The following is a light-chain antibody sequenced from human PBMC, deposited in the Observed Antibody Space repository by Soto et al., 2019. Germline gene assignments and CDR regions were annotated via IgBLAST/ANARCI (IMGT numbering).Light chain of an antibody. CDR3: QQLNSYPLT. J-gene: IGKJ4*01. Sequence: DLQLTQSPLFLSVSVGDRVTITCRASQGISSYLAWYQQKSGKAPKLLIYAASTLQSGVPSRFSGSGSGTEFTLTISSLQPEDFATYYCQQLNSYPLTFGGGTKVEIK. CDR1: QGISSY. V-gene: IGKV1-9*01. CDR2: AAS.